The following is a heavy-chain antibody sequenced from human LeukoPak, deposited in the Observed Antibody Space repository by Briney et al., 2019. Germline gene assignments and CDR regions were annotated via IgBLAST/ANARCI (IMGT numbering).Heavy chain of an antibody. D-gene: IGHD3-22*01. V-gene: IGHV4-61*01. CDR3: ARGNHYYDSSAYLAWESFQH. J-gene: IGHJ1*01. CDR1: GDSISRSNYY. CDR2: IYYSGST. Sequence: PSETLSLTCTVSGDSISRSNYYWSWIRQPPGKGLEWIGYIYYSGSTNYNPSLKSRVTISVDTSKNQFSLKLSSVTAADTAVYYCARGNHYYDSSAYLAWESFQHWGQGTLVTVSS.